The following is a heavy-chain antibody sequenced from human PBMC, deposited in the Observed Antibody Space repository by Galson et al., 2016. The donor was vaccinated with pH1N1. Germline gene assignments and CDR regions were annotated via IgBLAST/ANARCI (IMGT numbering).Heavy chain of an antibody. CDR1: GFTFSSYW. CDR2: IKQAGSEK. V-gene: IGHV3-7*03. Sequence: SLRLSCAASGFTFSSYWMSWVRQAPGKGLEWVANIKQAGSEKHYVDSVKGRFTITRDNSKNMLHLQLNSLRAEDTAVYYCAKGISSTWRSFDSWGQGTLVTVSS. CDR3: AKGISSTWRSFDS. J-gene: IGHJ4*02. D-gene: IGHD6-13*01.